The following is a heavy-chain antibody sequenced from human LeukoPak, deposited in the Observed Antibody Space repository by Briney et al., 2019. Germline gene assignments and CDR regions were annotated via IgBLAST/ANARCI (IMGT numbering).Heavy chain of an antibody. CDR2: INPNSGGT. J-gene: IGHJ4*02. CDR1: GYTFTGYY. V-gene: IGHV1-2*06. Sequence: ASVKVSCKASGYTFTGYYMHWVRQAPGQGLEWMGRINPNSGGTNYAQRFQGRVTMTRDTSISTAYMELSRLRSDDTAVYYCARDPHRITIFGVVTPGDFDYWGQGTLVTVSS. D-gene: IGHD3-3*01. CDR3: ARDPHRITIFGVVTPGDFDY.